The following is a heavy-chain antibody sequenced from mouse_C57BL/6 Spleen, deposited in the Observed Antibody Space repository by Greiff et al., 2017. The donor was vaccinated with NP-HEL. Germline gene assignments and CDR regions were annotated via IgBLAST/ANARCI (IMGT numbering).Heavy chain of an antibody. CDR1: GYTFTSYW. Sequence: VQLQQPGAELVKPGASVKLSCKASGYTFTSYWMHWVKQRPGQGLEWIGMIHPNSGSTNYNEKFKSKATLTVDKSSSTAYMQLSSLTSEDSAVYYCARWALTTVVARGNYYAMDYWGQGTSVTVSS. V-gene: IGHV1-64*01. D-gene: IGHD1-1*01. J-gene: IGHJ4*01. CDR3: ARWALTTVVARGNYYAMDY. CDR2: IHPNSGST.